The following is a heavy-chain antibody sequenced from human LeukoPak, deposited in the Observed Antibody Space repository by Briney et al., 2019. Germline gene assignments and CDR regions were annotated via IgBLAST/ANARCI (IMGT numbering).Heavy chain of an antibody. CDR3: ARNDAFSIYRTTHFDY. D-gene: IGHD1-7*01. V-gene: IGHV1-18*04. J-gene: IGHJ4*02. CDR1: GYTFTYYG. CDR2: ISAFNGNT. Sequence: ASVKVSCKTSGYTFTYYGISWVRQAPGQGLEWMGWISAFNGNTNYAQKLQGRVTMTTDTSTNTAYMELRSLRSDDTAVYYCARNDAFSIYRTTHFDYWGQGTLVTVSS.